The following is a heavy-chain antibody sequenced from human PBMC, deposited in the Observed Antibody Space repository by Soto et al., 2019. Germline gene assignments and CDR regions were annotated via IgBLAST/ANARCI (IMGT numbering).Heavy chain of an antibody. J-gene: IGHJ4*02. Sequence: GASVKVSCKASGYTFTSYGISWVQQAPGQGLEWMGWISAYNGNTNYAQKLQGRVTMTTDTSTSTAYMELRSLRSDDTAVYYCARDLESLLSLSEYFDYWGQGTLVTVS. D-gene: IGHD3-16*02. CDR3: ARDLESLLSLSEYFDY. V-gene: IGHV1-18*01. CDR1: GYTFTSYG. CDR2: ISAYNGNT.